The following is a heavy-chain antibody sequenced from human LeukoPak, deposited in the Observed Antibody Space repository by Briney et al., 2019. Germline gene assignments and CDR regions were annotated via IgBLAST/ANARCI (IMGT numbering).Heavy chain of an antibody. CDR2: ISGSGGST. D-gene: IGHD5-24*01. Sequence: GGSLRLSCAASGFTFSSYSMNWVRQAPGKGLEWVSAISGSGGSTYYADSVKGRFTISRDNSKNTLYLQMNSLRAEDTAVYYCARDLISAVEMATIDYFDYWGQGTLVTVSS. V-gene: IGHV3-23*01. CDR3: ARDLISAVEMATIDYFDY. J-gene: IGHJ4*02. CDR1: GFTFSSYS.